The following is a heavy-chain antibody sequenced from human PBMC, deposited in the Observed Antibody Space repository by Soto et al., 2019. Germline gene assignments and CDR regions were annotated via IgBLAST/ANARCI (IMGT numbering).Heavy chain of an antibody. D-gene: IGHD3-3*01. Sequence: QVQLVESGGGVVQPGRSPRLSCAASGFTFSSYGMHWVRQAPGKGLEWVAVISYDGSNKYYADSVKGRFTISRDNSKNTLYLQMNSLRAEDTAVYYCAKGGRYGGLLEWLPYWGQGTLVTVSS. CDR1: GFTFSSYG. CDR2: ISYDGSNK. V-gene: IGHV3-30*18. J-gene: IGHJ4*02. CDR3: AKGGRYGGLLEWLPY.